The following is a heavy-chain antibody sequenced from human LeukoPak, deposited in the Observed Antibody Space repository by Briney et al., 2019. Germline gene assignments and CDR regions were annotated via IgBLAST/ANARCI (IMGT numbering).Heavy chain of an antibody. CDR2: IYSGGST. J-gene: IGHJ4*02. V-gene: IGHV3-66*01. D-gene: IGHD3-22*01. Sequence: GGSLRLSCAVSGFTVSSNYMSWVRQAPGKGLEWVSVIYSGGSTYYADSVKGRFTISRHNSKNTLYLQMNSLRAEDTAVYYCARYYYDSSGYYSQFKYYFDYWGQGTLVTVSS. CDR3: ARYYYDSSGYYSQFKYYFDY. CDR1: GFTVSSNY.